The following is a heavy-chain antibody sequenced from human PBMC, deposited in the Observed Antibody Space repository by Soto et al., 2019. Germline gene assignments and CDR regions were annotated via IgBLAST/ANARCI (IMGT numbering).Heavy chain of an antibody. D-gene: IGHD2-15*01. Sequence: GGSLRLSCNCSGFRFSEHAMTWVRQAPGKGLEWVGFIRNTPYGGTTDYAASVRGRFTISRDDSASIAYLQMNSLKTEDTAVYYCTRGDMALNDYWGQGTLVTVSS. J-gene: IGHJ4*02. V-gene: IGHV3-49*04. CDR1: GFRFSEHA. CDR2: IRNTPYGGTT. CDR3: TRGDMALNDY.